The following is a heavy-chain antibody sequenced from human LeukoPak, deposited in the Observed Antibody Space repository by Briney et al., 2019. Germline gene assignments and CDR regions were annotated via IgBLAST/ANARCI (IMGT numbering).Heavy chain of an antibody. CDR3: ATSRGGYLDY. V-gene: IGHV3-74*01. Sequence: GGSLRLSCAASGVTFSYYWMHWVRQAPGKGLVWVSRIDSDGSSRSYAGSVKGRFTISRDNAKNTLYLQMNSLRAEDTAVYYCATSRGGYLDYWGQGTLVTVSS. CDR1: GVTFSYYW. J-gene: IGHJ4*02. CDR2: IDSDGSSR. D-gene: IGHD3-22*01.